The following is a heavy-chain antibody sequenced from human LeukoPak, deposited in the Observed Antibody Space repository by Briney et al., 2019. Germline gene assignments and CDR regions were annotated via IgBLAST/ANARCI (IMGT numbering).Heavy chain of an antibody. Sequence: GESLKISCKGSGYSFTSYWISWVRQMPGKGLEWMGRIDPSDSYTNYSPSFQGHVTISADKSISTAYLQWGSLKASDTAMYYCARQGPTYYDILTGSKSWGQGTLVTVSS. CDR3: ARQGPTYYDILTGSKS. CDR1: GYSFTSYW. J-gene: IGHJ4*02. V-gene: IGHV5-10-1*01. D-gene: IGHD3-9*01. CDR2: IDPSDSYT.